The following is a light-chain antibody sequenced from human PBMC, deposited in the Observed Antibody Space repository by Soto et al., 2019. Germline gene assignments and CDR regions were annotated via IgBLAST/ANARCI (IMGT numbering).Light chain of an antibody. CDR1: SSYVGYYNY. J-gene: IGLJ1*01. CDR2: DVS. V-gene: IGLV2-14*01. Sequence: QSALTQPASVSGSPGQSITISCTGTSSYVGYYNYVSWYQQHPGKAPELMIYDVSNGPSGLSNRFSGSKSGNTASLTISGLQAEDEADYYCSSYTTTSTLVFGTGTKVTVL. CDR3: SSYTTTSTLV.